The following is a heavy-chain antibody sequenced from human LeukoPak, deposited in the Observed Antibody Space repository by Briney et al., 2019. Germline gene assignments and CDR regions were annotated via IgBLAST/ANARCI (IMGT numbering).Heavy chain of an antibody. D-gene: IGHD2-2*01. Sequence: GASVKVSCKASGYTFTDYYLHWVRQAPGQGFEWMGWINPNSGDTNYAQKFQGRVTMTRDTSISTAHMEMSRLRSDDTAVYYCARANFLYCSSTTCLFDYWGQETLVTVSS. CDR2: INPNSGDT. V-gene: IGHV1-2*02. CDR3: ARANFLYCSSTTCLFDY. J-gene: IGHJ4*02. CDR1: GYTFTDYY.